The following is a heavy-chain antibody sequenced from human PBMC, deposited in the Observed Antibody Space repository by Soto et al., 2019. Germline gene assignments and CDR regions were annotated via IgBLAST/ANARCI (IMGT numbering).Heavy chain of an antibody. J-gene: IGHJ5*02. CDR2: FYSSGSI. CDR1: GYFIGAGGYY. CDR3: ARMYSSGSGWFHP. V-gene: IGHV4-31*03. D-gene: IGHD6-19*01. Sequence: QIELQESGPGLVKPSQTLSLTCFVSGYFIGAGGYYWSWIRHHPGKGLEWIGSFYSSGSIIYNPCLRSRVSITGDMSTNQFSMSLTSVTAADTARYYCARMYSSGSGWFHPWGQGTLVTVSS.